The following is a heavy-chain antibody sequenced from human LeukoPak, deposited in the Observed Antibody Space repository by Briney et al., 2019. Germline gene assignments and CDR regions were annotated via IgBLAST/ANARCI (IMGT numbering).Heavy chain of an antibody. D-gene: IGHD4-23*01. V-gene: IGHV3-21*01. CDR1: GFTFSIYS. CDR3: ARDGGHYGGNSFDY. J-gene: IGHJ4*02. CDR2: ISISSGYI. Sequence: PGGSLRLSCAASGFTFSIYSMNWVRQAPGKGLEWVSSISISSGYIYYADSVKGRFTIARDNPKNSLYLQMNSLRAEDTAVYYCARDGGHYGGNSFDYWGQGTLVTVSS.